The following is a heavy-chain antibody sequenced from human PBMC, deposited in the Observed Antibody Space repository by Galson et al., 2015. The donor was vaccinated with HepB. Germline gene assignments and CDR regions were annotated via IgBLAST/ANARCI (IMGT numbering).Heavy chain of an antibody. Sequence: CAISGDRVSSNSAAWNWIRQSPSRGLEWLGRTYYRSKWYNDYAVSVKSRITINPDTSKNQFSLQLNSVTPEDTAVYYCASIHYDSSGYYYKDLGWFDPWGQGTLVTVSS. D-gene: IGHD3-22*01. CDR2: TYYRSKWYN. V-gene: IGHV6-1*01. J-gene: IGHJ5*02. CDR1: GDRVSSNSAA. CDR3: ASIHYDSSGYYYKDLGWFDP.